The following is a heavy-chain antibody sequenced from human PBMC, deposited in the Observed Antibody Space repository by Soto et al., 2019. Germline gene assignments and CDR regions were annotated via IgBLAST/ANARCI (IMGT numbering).Heavy chain of an antibody. Sequence: PSETLSLTCTVSGGSISSYYWSWIRQAPGKGLEWIGYIYYSGNTNYNPSLKSRVTILIDMSKNQFSLKLSSVTAADTAVYYCARDAYTSGFYFFDYWGQGTLVTVSS. CDR1: GGSISSYY. CDR3: ARDAYTSGFYFFDY. D-gene: IGHD3-22*01. CDR2: IYYSGNT. J-gene: IGHJ4*02. V-gene: IGHV4-59*01.